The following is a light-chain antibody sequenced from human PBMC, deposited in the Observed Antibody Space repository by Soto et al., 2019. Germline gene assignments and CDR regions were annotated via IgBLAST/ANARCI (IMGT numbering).Light chain of an antibody. J-gene: IGLJ1*01. Sequence: QSALTQPASVSGSPGQSITISCTGTSSDVGAYNYDSWYQQYPGEAPKVIIYDVSHRPAGVSNRFSGSKSGNTASLTISGLQTQDEADYYCSSYTSATTYVFGTGTQLPVL. CDR3: SSYTSATTYV. CDR2: DVS. CDR1: SSDVGAYNY. V-gene: IGLV2-14*01.